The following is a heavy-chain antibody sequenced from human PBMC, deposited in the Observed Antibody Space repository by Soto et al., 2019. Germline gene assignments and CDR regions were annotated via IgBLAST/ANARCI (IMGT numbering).Heavy chain of an antibody. CDR1: GFTFSSYG. Sequence: GGSLRLSCAASGFTFSSYGMHWVRQAPGKGLEWVAVISYDGSNKYYADSVKGRFTISRDNSKNTLYLQMNSLRAEDTAVYCCAKGGDYYDSSGHTRTYWGQGTLVTVSS. CDR2: ISYDGSNK. V-gene: IGHV3-30*18. J-gene: IGHJ4*02. CDR3: AKGGDYYDSSGHTRTY. D-gene: IGHD3-22*01.